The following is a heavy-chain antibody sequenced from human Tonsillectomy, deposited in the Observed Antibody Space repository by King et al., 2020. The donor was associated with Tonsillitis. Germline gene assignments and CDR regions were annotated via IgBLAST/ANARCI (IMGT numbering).Heavy chain of an antibody. CDR2: ISYSSGYI. CDR1: GFTFSSYN. D-gene: IGHD5-12*01. CDR3: ARDQDSGYVN. J-gene: IGHJ4*02. Sequence: VQLVESGGGLVKPGGSLRLSCAASGFTFSSYNMNWVRQAPGKGLEWVSSISYSSGYILYADSVKGRFTISRDNAKNSLYLQMNSLRAEDTAVYYCARDQDSGYVNWGQGTLVTVSS. V-gene: IGHV3-21*01.